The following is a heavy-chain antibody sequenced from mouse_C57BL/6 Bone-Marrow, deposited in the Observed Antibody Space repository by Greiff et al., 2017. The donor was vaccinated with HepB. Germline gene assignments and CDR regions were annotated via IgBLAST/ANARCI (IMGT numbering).Heavy chain of an antibody. D-gene: IGHD1-1*01. J-gene: IGHJ1*03. CDR1: GFTFSSYA. Sequence: EVKLVESGEGLVKPGGSLKLSCAASGFTFSSYAMSWVRQTPEKRLEWVAYISSGGDYIYYADTVKGRFTISRDNARNTLYLQMSSLKSEDTAMYYCTRSYYGSSPRYFDVWGTGTTVTVSS. CDR3: TRSYYGSSPRYFDV. CDR2: ISSGGDYI. V-gene: IGHV5-9-1*02.